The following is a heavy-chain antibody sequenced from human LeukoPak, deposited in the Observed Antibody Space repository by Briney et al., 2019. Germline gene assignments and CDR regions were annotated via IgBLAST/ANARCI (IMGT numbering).Heavy chain of an antibody. D-gene: IGHD2-2*03. Sequence: SETLSLTCTVSGGSIGNYYWSWIRQPAGKGLEWIRRTHTSGSTNYNPSLKSRVTMSVDTSKSQFSLKLTSVTAADTAVYYCARGRWKAGMDSPYYFDYWGQGTLVTVSS. J-gene: IGHJ4*02. V-gene: IGHV4-4*07. CDR1: GGSIGNYY. CDR2: THTSGST. CDR3: ARGRWKAGMDSPYYFDY.